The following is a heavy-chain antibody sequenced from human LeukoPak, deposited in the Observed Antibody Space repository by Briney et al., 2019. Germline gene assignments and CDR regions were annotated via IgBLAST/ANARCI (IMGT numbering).Heavy chain of an antibody. Sequence: GGSLRLSCAVSGFTVSSNYMSWVRQAPGKGLEWVSVIYSGVSTYYADSVRGRFTISRDNSQNTLYLQMNSLRAEDTAVYYCAKGIYSSGWSYFDYWGHGTLVTVSS. CDR1: GFTVSSNY. CDR2: IYSGVST. D-gene: IGHD6-19*01. V-gene: IGHV3-66*01. CDR3: AKGIYSSGWSYFDY. J-gene: IGHJ4*01.